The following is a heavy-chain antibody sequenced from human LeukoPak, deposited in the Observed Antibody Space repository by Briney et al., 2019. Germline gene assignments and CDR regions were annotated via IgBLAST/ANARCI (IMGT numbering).Heavy chain of an antibody. V-gene: IGHV3-23*01. D-gene: IGHD3-9*01. Sequence: PGGSLRLSCAASGFTFSSYGMSWVRQAPGKGLEWVSAISGSGGSTYYADSVKGRFTISRDNSKNTLYLQMNSLRAEDTAVYYCAKDRKAPRFDWLIAFDIWGQGTMVTVSS. CDR1: GFTFSSYG. J-gene: IGHJ3*02. CDR2: ISGSGGST. CDR3: AKDRKAPRFDWLIAFDI.